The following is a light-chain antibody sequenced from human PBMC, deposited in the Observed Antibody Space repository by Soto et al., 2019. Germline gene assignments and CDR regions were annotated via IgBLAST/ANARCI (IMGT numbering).Light chain of an antibody. Sequence: QSALTQPPSASGSPGQSVTISCTGTSSDVGGYNYVSWYQQHPGKAPKLMIYEVSYRPSGVPDRFSGFKSGNTASLTVSGLQAEDEADYYCSSNVGGDSWVFGGGTKVTVL. CDR1: SSDVGGYNY. J-gene: IGLJ3*02. CDR3: SSNVGGDSWV. CDR2: EVS. V-gene: IGLV2-8*01.